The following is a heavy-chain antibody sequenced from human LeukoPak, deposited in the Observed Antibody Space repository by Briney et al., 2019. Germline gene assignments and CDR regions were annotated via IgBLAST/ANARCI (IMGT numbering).Heavy chain of an antibody. CDR1: GFTFDDYG. Sequence: GSLRLSCAASGFTFDDYGMSWVRQAPGKGLEWVSGINWNGGSTGYADSVKGRFTISRDNAKNSLYLQMNSLRAEDTALYYCASSSWYGDAFDIWGQGTMVTVSS. D-gene: IGHD6-13*01. V-gene: IGHV3-20*04. J-gene: IGHJ3*02. CDR2: INWNGGST. CDR3: ASSSWYGDAFDI.